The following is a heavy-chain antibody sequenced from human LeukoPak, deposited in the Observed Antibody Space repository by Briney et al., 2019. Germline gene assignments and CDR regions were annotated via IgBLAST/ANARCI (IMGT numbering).Heavy chain of an antibody. J-gene: IGHJ5*02. CDR1: GYTFTGYY. D-gene: IGHD2-2*02. CDR2: INPNSGGT. CDR3: ARGLRYQLLYREGWFDP. Sequence: ASVKVSCKASGYTFTGYYMHWVRQAPGQGLEWMGWINPNSGGTNYAQKFQGRVTMTRDTSISTAYMELSRLRSDDTAVYYCARGLRYQLLYREGWFDPWGQGTLVTVSS. V-gene: IGHV1-2*02.